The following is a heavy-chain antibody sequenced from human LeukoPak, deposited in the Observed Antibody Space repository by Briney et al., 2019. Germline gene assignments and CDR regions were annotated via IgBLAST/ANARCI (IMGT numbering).Heavy chain of an antibody. CDR3: ARGGPHQSSSWYWGYYFDY. V-gene: IGHV1-46*01. J-gene: IGHJ4*02. CDR1: GYTFTSYY. Sequence: VASVKVSCKASGYTFTSYYMHWVRQAPGQGLEWMGIINPSGGSTSYAQKFQGRVTMTRDTSTSTVYMELSSLRSEDMAVYYCARGGPHQSSSWYWGYYFDYWGQGTLVTVSS. D-gene: IGHD6-13*01. CDR2: INPSGGST.